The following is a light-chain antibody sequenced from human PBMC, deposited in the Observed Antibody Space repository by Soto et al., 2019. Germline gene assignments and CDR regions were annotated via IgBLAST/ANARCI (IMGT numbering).Light chain of an antibody. J-gene: IGKJ1*01. V-gene: IGKV1-17*01. Sequence: EIQMTQSPSSLSASVGDRLTITCRASQVITNDLGWYQQKPGKAPKRLIYAASTLQSGVPSRFSGSGSGTEFTLTISSLQPEDVATYYCLQLNTYPWTFGQGTKVAIK. CDR3: LQLNTYPWT. CDR1: QVITND. CDR2: AAS.